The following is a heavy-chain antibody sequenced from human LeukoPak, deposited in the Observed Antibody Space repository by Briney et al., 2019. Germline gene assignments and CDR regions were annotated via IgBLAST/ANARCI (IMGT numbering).Heavy chain of an antibody. D-gene: IGHD6-13*01. Sequence: GGSLRLSCAASRFTFNDYAMHWVRQAPGKGLEWVSGISWNSGSIGYADSVKGRFTISRDNAKNSLYLQMNSLRAEDTALYYCAKFSAASRAFDYWGQGTLVTVSS. J-gene: IGHJ4*02. CDR1: RFTFNDYA. CDR2: ISWNSGSI. V-gene: IGHV3-9*01. CDR3: AKFSAASRAFDY.